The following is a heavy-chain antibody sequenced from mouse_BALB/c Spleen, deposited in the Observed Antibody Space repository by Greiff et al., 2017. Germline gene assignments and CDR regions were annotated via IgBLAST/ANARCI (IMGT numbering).Heavy chain of an antibody. J-gene: IGHJ4*01. CDR1: GFSLTDYG. Sequence: VQGVESGPGLVAPSQSLSITCTVSGFSLTDYGVSWIRQPPGKGLEWLGVIWGGGSTYYNSALKSRLSISKDNSKSQVFLKMNSLQTDDTAMYYCAKQDGYDEDYAMDYWGQGTSVTVSS. V-gene: IGHV2-6-5*01. CDR2: IWGGGST. D-gene: IGHD2-2*01. CDR3: AKQDGYDEDYAMDY.